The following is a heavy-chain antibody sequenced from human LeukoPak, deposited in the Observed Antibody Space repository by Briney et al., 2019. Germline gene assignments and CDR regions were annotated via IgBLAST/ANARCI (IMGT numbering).Heavy chain of an antibody. CDR3: AREGMFGELLFDY. Sequence: ASVKVSCKASGYTFTGYYMHWVRQAPGQGFERMGWINPNSGDTNSAQKFQGRVTMTRDTSISTAYMELSRLRSDDTAVYYCAREGMFGELLFDYWGQGTLVTVSS. V-gene: IGHV1-2*02. CDR2: INPNSGDT. J-gene: IGHJ4*02. CDR1: GYTFTGYY. D-gene: IGHD3-10*02.